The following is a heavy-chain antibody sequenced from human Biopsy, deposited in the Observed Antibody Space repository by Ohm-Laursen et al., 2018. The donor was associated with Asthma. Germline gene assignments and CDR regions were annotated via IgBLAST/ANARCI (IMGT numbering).Heavy chain of an antibody. J-gene: IGHJ5*02. D-gene: IGHD6-13*01. CDR2: IDPSGGST. CDR1: GYTFTSYY. CDR3: ARGQKSAGDRWFDP. V-gene: IGHV1-46*01. Sequence: SVKVSCKVSGYTFTSYYMHWVRQAPGQGLEWMEIIDPSGGSTSYAQKFQGRVTMTRDTSTSTVYMKLSSLRSEDTAVYYCARGQKSAGDRWFDPWGQGTLVTVSS.